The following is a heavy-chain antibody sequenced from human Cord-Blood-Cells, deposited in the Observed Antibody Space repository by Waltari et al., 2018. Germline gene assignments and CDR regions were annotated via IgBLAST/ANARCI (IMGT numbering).Heavy chain of an antibody. CDR1: GYPISSGYY. Sequence: QVQLQESGPGLVKPSETLSLTCAAPGYPISSGYYWGWIRQPPGKGLEWIGSIYHSGSTYYNPSLKSRVTISVDTSKNQFSLKLSSVTTADTAVYYCASPRGPGDRFDYWGQGTLVTVSS. V-gene: IGHV4-38-2*01. J-gene: IGHJ4*02. CDR3: ASPRGPGDRFDY. CDR2: IYHSGST. D-gene: IGHD7-27*01.